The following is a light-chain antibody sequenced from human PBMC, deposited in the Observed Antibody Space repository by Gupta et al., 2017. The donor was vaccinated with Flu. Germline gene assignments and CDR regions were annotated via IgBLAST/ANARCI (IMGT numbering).Light chain of an antibody. CDR2: QDT. V-gene: IGLV3-1*01. CDR3: QAWDSGTGV. Sequence: RAASITCSGDKLGDKYASWYQQKPGQSPVLVIYQDTKRPSGIPERFSGSNSGNTATLTISGTQAMDEADYYCQAWDSGTGVFGGGTKLTVL. CDR1: KLGDKY. J-gene: IGLJ2*01.